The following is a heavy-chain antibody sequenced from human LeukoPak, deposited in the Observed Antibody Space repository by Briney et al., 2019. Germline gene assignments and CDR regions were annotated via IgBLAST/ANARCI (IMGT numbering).Heavy chain of an antibody. D-gene: IGHD2/OR15-2a*01. CDR2: IWSDGSNQ. J-gene: IGHJ4*02. CDR3: ARDPVPNSESSDLYFFRR. V-gene: IGHV3-33*01. CDR1: GFTFSTCG. Sequence: GGSLRLSCTASGFTFSTCGMHWVRRAPGKGRVWVAVIWSDGSNQYYADSLQGRFTISRDNSKNTLYLQMNSLTVEDSAIYCCARDPVPNSESSDLYFFRRWGQGTLVTVSS.